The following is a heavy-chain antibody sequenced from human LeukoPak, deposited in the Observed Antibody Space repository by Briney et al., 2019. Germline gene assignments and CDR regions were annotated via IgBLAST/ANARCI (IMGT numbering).Heavy chain of an antibody. CDR2: ISHTGVT. V-gene: IGHV4-34*01. CDR1: GVSFSGYY. J-gene: IGHJ2*01. CDR3: GGHVFWCFDL. Sequence: GTLSLSCAVYGVSFSGYYWTLVRQTPGKGLEWVGAISHTGVTASNPSLKSRVSTLVDTSTNQFSLTLSSVPAAETAVCYCGGHVFWCFDLWGRGTLVTVSS.